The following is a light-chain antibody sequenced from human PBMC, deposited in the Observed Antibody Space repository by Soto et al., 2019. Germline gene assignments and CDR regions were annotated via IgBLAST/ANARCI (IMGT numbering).Light chain of an antibody. V-gene: IGLV1-47*01. CDR3: AAWDGSLSAHV. Sequence: QSVLTQPPSSSGTPGQTVTISCSGNSSNIGSNYVYWFQQFPGTAPKLLIYRNNQRPSGVPDRFSGSKSGTSASLAISGLRSEDEADYYCAAWDGSLSAHVFGTGTKLTVL. J-gene: IGLJ1*01. CDR1: SSNIGSNY. CDR2: RNN.